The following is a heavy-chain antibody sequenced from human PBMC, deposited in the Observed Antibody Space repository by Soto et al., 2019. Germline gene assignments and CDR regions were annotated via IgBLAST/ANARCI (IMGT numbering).Heavy chain of an antibody. J-gene: IGHJ4*02. Sequence: WASVKVSCKASGGTFSSYAISWVRQAPGQGLEWMGGIIPIFGTANYAQKFQGRVTITADESTSTAYMELSSLRSEDTAVYYCARKGPYYYDSSGYYPFDYWGQGTLVTVSS. CDR3: ARKGPYYYDSSGYYPFDY. CDR2: IIPIFGTA. D-gene: IGHD3-22*01. V-gene: IGHV1-69*13. CDR1: GGTFSSYA.